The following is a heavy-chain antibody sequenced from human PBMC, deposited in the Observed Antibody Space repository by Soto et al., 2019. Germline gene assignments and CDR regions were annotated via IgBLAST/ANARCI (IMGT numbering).Heavy chain of an antibody. CDR2: IDTAGNT. Sequence: EVQLVESGGGLVQPGGSLRLSCAASGFTFSNYDMHWVRQTTAKGLEWVSAIDTAGNTYYPDSVKGRFTISRENAKNSLFLQMNNLRAGDTAVYYCARGTGYSSSWYTSWGQGTLVTVSS. J-gene: IGHJ5*02. D-gene: IGHD6-13*01. CDR1: GFTFSNYD. V-gene: IGHV3-13*04. CDR3: ARGTGYSSSWYTS.